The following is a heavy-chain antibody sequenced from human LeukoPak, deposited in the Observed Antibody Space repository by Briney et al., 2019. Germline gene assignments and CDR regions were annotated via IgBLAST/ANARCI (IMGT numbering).Heavy chain of an antibody. D-gene: IGHD6-6*01. CDR1: GFIFSNYG. CDR2: IGSNRKSI. V-gene: IGHV3-48*01. J-gene: IGHJ4*02. CDR3: ARGGAARPDY. Sequence: PGGSLRLSCMASGFIFSNYGMNWVRQAPGKGVAWVAYIGSNRKSIDYADSVKGRFTISRDNAQNSLFLQMNSLRAEDTAVYYCARGGAARPDYWGQGTMVTVSS.